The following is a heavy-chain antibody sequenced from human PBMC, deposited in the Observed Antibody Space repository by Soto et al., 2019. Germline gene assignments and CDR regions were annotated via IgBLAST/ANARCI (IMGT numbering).Heavy chain of an antibody. Sequence: GGSLRLSCAASGFTFSSYGMHWVRQAPGKGLEWVAVISYDGSNKYYADSVKGRFTISRDNSKNTLYLQMNSLRAEDTAVYYCAKGGIAARHIYYYGMDVWGQGTTVTVSS. D-gene: IGHD6-6*01. CDR1: GFTFSSYG. CDR3: AKGGIAARHIYYYGMDV. J-gene: IGHJ6*02. CDR2: ISYDGSNK. V-gene: IGHV3-30*18.